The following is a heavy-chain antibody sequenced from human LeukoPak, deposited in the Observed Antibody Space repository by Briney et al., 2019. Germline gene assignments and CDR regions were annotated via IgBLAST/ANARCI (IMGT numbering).Heavy chain of an antibody. CDR1: GYTFTSYG. D-gene: IGHD2-15*01. CDR3: AAVVVVAAGGDAFDF. V-gene: IGHV1-18*01. J-gene: IGHJ3*01. CDR2: ISAYNGNP. Sequence: ASVKVSCKASGYTFTSYGISWVRQAPGQGLEYLGWISAYNGNPYYAQNFQGRVTMTTDASTGTAYMALTSLRSDDTAVYYCAAVVVVAAGGDAFDFWGQGTMVTVS.